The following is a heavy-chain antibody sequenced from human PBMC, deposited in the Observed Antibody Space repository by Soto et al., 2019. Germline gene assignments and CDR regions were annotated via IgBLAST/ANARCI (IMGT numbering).Heavy chain of an antibody. CDR3: ARDDKVDTAMGYYYYYGMDV. J-gene: IGHJ6*02. V-gene: IGHV4-34*01. CDR1: GGSFSGYY. D-gene: IGHD5-18*01. CDR2: INHSGST. Sequence: SETLSLTCAVYGGSFSGYYWTWIRQPPGKGLEWIGYINHSGSTNYNPSLKSRVTISVDTSKNQFSLKLSSVTAADTAVYYCARDDKVDTAMGYYYYYGMDVWGQGTTVTVSS.